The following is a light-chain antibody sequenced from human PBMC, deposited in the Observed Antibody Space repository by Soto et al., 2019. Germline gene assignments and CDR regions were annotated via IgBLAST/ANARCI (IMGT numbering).Light chain of an antibody. CDR2: GAS. CDR3: QQYGSSPQT. CDR1: QSVSSSY. J-gene: IGKJ2*01. Sequence: EIVLTQSPGTLSLSPGERATLSCRASQSVSSSYLAWYQQKPGQAPRLHIYGASSRATGIPDRFSGSGSGTDFTLTISRLEPEDFPVYFCQQYGSSPQTFGQGTKLEIK. V-gene: IGKV3-20*01.